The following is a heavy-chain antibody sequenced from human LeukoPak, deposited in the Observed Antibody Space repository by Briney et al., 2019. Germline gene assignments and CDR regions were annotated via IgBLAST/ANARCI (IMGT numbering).Heavy chain of an antibody. J-gene: IGHJ5*02. Sequence: GGSLRLSCAASGFSVSTNYMSWVRQAPGKGLEWVSVLYSGGSIYYADSVKGRFTISRDNSKNTLYLQMNSLRAEDTAVYYCGRGENWFDPWGQGTLVTVSS. CDR1: GFSVSTNY. CDR2: LYSGGSI. V-gene: IGHV3-66*01. CDR3: GRGENWFDP.